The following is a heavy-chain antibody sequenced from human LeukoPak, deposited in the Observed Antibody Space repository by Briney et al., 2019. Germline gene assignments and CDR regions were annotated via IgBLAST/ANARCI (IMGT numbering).Heavy chain of an antibody. Sequence: GGSLRLSCAASGFTFDDYGMTWVRQAPGRGLEWVSGINWNGGSTGYADSVKGRFTISRDNAKNPLYLQMNSLRAEDTAFYYCARSGGYSLARDWFDPWGQGTLVTVSS. CDR2: INWNGGST. J-gene: IGHJ5*02. D-gene: IGHD2-15*01. CDR3: ARSGGYSLARDWFDP. V-gene: IGHV3-20*04. CDR1: GFTFDDYG.